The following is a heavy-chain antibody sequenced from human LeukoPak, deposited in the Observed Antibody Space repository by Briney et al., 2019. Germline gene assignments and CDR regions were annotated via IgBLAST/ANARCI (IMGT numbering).Heavy chain of an antibody. V-gene: IGHV4-39*01. D-gene: IGHD1-26*01. CDR3: ARQGGSPDWFDP. CDR2: LYYTGSA. J-gene: IGHJ5*02. Sequence: SETLSLTCTVSGGCIISAAYYWAWIRQSPGKGLEWIGGLYYTGSAYYNPSLKSRVTIFVDTSKKQFSLKLTSVTAGDTAVYYCARQGGSPDWFDPWGQGTLVTVSS. CDR1: GGCIISAAYY.